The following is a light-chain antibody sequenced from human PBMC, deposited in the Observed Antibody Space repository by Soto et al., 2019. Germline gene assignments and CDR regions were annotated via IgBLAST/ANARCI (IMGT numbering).Light chain of an antibody. Sequence: DIQLTQYPSTLSASVGDRVTLTCRASQSLNTRLAWYQQRPRKAPKLLIYDASTLESGVPSRFSGGGSGTEFTLTINILQPDDLTTYSCQQYKSYSSFGRGTKVDIK. CDR3: QQYKSYSS. CDR2: DAS. J-gene: IGKJ1*01. V-gene: IGKV1-5*01. CDR1: QSLNTR.